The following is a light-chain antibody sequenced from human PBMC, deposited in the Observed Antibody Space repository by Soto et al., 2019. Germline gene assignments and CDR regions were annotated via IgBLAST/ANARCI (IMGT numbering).Light chain of an antibody. Sequence: EIILTQSPGTLSVSPGERATLSCRGSQSINREFLAWYQQKPGQAPRLLMFQTSSRASGVPDRFSGGGSGTDFTLTITGLEPEDSAVYYCQQYGDSPAYTFGQGTKLEI. CDR3: QQYGDSPAYT. CDR2: QTS. V-gene: IGKV3-20*01. CDR1: QSINREF. J-gene: IGKJ2*01.